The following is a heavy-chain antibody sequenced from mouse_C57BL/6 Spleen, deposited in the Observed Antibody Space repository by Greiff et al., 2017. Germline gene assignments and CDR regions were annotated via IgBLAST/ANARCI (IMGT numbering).Heavy chain of an antibody. CDR2: INPNNGGT. CDR1: GYTFTDYY. CDR3: ARDYGNYVDY. V-gene: IGHV1-26*01. D-gene: IGHD2-1*01. Sequence: VQLQQSGPELVKPGASVKISCKASGYTFTDYYMNWVKQSHGKSLEWIGDINPNNGGTSYNQKFKGKATLTVDKSSSTAYMELRSLTSEDSAVYYCARDYGNYVDYWGQGTTLTVSS. J-gene: IGHJ2*01.